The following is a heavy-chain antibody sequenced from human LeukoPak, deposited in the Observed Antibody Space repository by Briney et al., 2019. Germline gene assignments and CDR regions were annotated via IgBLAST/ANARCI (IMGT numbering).Heavy chain of an antibody. D-gene: IGHD3-3*01. CDR2: IGYDGRNK. CDR1: GFTFSSYG. J-gene: IGHJ4*02. Sequence: PGGSLRLSCAASGFTFSSYGIHWVRQAPGKGLEWVTFIGYDGRNKYYADSVKGRFTISRDNSKNTLYLQMNSLRAEDTAVYYCARVFEWAGFDYWGQGTLVTVSS. CDR3: ARVFEWAGFDY. V-gene: IGHV3-30*02.